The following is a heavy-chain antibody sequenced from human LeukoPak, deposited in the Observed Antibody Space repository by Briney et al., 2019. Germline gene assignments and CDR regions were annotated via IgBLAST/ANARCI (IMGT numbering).Heavy chain of an antibody. CDR1: GFYFKNYE. Sequence: SGGSLRLSCVGSGFYFKNYEMNWVRLAPGKGLEWLLKIGCGGDVIYYADSVRGRFTASRDDASKSVFLAMTSLRADDTGVYYCARGGERGYCDFWGPGTLVTV. D-gene: IGHD3-10*01. CDR2: IGCGGDVI. CDR3: ARGGERGYCDF. J-gene: IGHJ2*01. V-gene: IGHV3-48*03.